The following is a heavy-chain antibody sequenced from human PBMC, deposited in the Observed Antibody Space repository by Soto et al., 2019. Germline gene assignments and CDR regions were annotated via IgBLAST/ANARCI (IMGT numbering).Heavy chain of an antibody. CDR1: CYTFTSYS. Sequence: ASVKVSCKASCYTFTSYSSSWVRQAPGQGLEWMGWISAYNGNTNYAQKLQGRVTMTTDTSTSTAYMELRSLRSDDTAVYYCARGIDILTGYYEVWFDPWGQGTLVTVSS. J-gene: IGHJ5*02. CDR3: ARGIDILTGYYEVWFDP. V-gene: IGHV1-18*01. D-gene: IGHD3-9*01. CDR2: ISAYNGNT.